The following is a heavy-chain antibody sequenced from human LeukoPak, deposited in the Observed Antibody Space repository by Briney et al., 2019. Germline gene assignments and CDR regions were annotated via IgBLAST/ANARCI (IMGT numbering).Heavy chain of an antibody. CDR2: MNPNSGNT. CDR1: GYTFTSYD. J-gene: IGHJ4*02. Sequence: GASVKVSCKASGYTFTSYDINWVRQAPGQGLEWMGWMNPNSGNTGYAQTFQGRVTITRNTSISTAYMELSSLRSEDTAVYYCARVGGRLGGFDYWGQGTLVTVSS. CDR3: ARVGGRLGGFDY. D-gene: IGHD3-16*01. V-gene: IGHV1-8*03.